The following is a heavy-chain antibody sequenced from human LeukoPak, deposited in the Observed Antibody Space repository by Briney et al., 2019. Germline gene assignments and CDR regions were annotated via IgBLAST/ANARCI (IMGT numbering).Heavy chain of an antibody. CDR1: GYTSTSHW. CDR2: IEPSESYT. Sequence: GEPLRIPCKGLGYTSTSHWITWVGKLPGKGLEWMGRIEPSESYTNNSPSCQGHVPISADKSISTAYLQWSSLKASDTAMYYCARLTTGLLPAGNDAFDIWGQGRMVTVSS. J-gene: IGHJ3*02. V-gene: IGHV5-10-1*01. D-gene: IGHD2-2*01. CDR3: ARLTTGLLPAGNDAFDI.